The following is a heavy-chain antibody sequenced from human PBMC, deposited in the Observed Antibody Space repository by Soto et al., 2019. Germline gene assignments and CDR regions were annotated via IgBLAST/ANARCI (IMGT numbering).Heavy chain of an antibody. CDR3: ARLATGYYDSSGYYYFDY. J-gene: IGHJ4*02. CDR1: GGSISSSSYY. Sequence: QLQLQESGPGLVKPSETLSLTCTVSGGSISSSSYYWCWIRQPPGKGLEWIGSIYYSGSTYYNPSLKSRVTISVDTSKNQFSLKLSSVTAADTAVYYCARLATGYYDSSGYYYFDYWGQGTLVTVSS. V-gene: IGHV4-39*01. D-gene: IGHD3-22*01. CDR2: IYYSGST.